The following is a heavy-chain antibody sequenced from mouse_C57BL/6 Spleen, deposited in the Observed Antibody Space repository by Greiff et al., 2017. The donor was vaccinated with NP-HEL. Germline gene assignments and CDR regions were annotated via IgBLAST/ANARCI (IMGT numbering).Heavy chain of an antibody. J-gene: IGHJ4*01. D-gene: IGHD1-1*02. V-gene: IGHV1-64*01. Sequence: VQLQQSGAELVKPGASVKLSCKASGYTFTSYWMHWVKQRPGQGLEWIGLIHPNSGSNYYNEKFKSKVTLPVDKSSSTAYMKLSSLTSEDSAVYYCAKVGANYGAMDYWGQGTTVTVSS. CDR3: AKVGANYGAMDY. CDR1: GYTFTSYW. CDR2: IHPNSGSN.